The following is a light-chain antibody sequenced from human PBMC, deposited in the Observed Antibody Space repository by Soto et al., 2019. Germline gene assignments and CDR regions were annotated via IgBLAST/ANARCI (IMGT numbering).Light chain of an antibody. CDR1: QSISSW. CDR3: QYWSDYCWT. J-gene: IGKJ1*01. Sequence: DIQLTQSPSTLSTSVGDRVTISCRASQSISSWLAWYQQKPGKAPKLLIYNTSTLESGVPPRFGGSGSETEFTLSISSLQPDDFATYYCQYWSDYCWTFGQGTKVEIK. CDR2: NTS. V-gene: IGKV1-5*03.